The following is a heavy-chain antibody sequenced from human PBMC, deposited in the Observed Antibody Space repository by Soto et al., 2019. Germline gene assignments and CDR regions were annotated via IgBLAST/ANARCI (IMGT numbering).Heavy chain of an antibody. CDR1: RFPSIRYG. CDR3: AIRYYYCRDG. J-gene: IGHJ6*02. CDR2: ISYDGSNK. Sequence: ACSLRISCAASRFPSIRYGKHWVRTAPGEGLEWVAVISYDGSNKYYAGSVKVRFTISRDNSKNTLYLQMNSLRAEDTAVYYCAIRYYYCRDGRGRVTTVIFSS. V-gene: IGHV3-30*03.